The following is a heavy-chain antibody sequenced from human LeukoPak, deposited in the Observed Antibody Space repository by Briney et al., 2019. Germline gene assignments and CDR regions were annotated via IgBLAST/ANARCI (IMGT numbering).Heavy chain of an antibody. CDR2: INTDGSST. CDR3: ARATRIAVAEFFFDY. D-gene: IGHD6-13*01. CDR1: GFTFSSYW. V-gene: IGHV3-74*01. J-gene: IGHJ4*02. Sequence: PGGSLRLSCAASGFTFSSYWMHWVRQAPGKGLVWVSRINTDGSSTSYADSVKGRFTISRDNAKNTLYLQMNSLRAEDTAVYYCARATRIAVAEFFFDYWGQGTLVTVSS.